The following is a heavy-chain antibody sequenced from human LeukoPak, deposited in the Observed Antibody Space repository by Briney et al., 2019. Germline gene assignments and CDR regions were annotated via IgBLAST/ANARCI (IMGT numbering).Heavy chain of an antibody. CDR2: IIPIFGTA. CDR3: AIGGRVYGSGSYPYHNWFDP. Sequence: SVKVSCKASGGTFSSYAISWVRQAPGQGLEWMGGIIPIFGTANYAQKFQGRVTITADESTSTAYMELSSLRSEDTAVYYCAIGGRVYGSGSYPYHNWFDPWGQGTLVTVSS. J-gene: IGHJ5*02. D-gene: IGHD3-10*01. CDR1: GGTFSSYA. V-gene: IGHV1-69*01.